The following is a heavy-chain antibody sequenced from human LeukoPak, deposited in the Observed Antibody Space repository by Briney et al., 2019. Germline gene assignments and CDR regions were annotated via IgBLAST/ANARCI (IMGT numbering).Heavy chain of an antibody. V-gene: IGHV4-4*07. J-gene: IGHJ4*02. CDR1: GGSISSYY. Sequence: SETLSLTCTVYGGSISSYYWSWIRQPAGKGLEWIGRIFTSGSTNYNPSLKSRVTMSVDTSKNQFSLKLSSVTAADTAVYYCARDPTPLYSSSWYFDYWGQGTLVTVSS. D-gene: IGHD6-6*01. CDR3: ARDPTPLYSSSWYFDY. CDR2: IFTSGST.